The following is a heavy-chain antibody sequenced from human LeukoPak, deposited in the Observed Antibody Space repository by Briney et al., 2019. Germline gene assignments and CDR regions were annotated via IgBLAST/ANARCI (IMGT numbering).Heavy chain of an antibody. CDR1: GGSISSYY. J-gene: IGHJ6*03. Sequence: SETLSLTCTVSGGSISSYYWSWIRQPPGKGLEWIGYIYYSGSTNYNPSLKSRVTISVDTSKNQYSLNLSSVTAADTAVYYCARDYYYYYMDVWGKGTTVIVSS. V-gene: IGHV4-59*12. CDR2: IYYSGST. CDR3: ARDYYYYYMDV.